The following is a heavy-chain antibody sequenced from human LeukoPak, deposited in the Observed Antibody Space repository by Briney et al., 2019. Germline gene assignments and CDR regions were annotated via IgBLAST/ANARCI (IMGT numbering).Heavy chain of an antibody. D-gene: IGHD2-15*01. CDR3: AKDSIASFYCGGGACYSNY. CDR2: ISNSDDGR. CDR1: GFTFSSYA. V-gene: IGHV3-23*01. J-gene: IGHJ4*02. Sequence: QPGGSLRLSCAASGFTFSSYAMSWVRQAPGKGLEWVSAISNSDDGRYYADSAKGRFTISRDNSKNTLYLQMNSLRTEDTAVYYCAKDSIASFYCGGGACYSNYWGQGTLVTVSS.